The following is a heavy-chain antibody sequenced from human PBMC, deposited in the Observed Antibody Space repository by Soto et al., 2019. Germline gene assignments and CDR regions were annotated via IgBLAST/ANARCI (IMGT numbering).Heavy chain of an antibody. D-gene: IGHD1-7*01. Sequence: AETLSLTCTVSGVSISSYDLSWIRQPPGKALEWVGYIYSSGSTNYNPSSKSSATISLDTTKNQFSLKMSSVTAADTAVYYCARDQPCYVGNCLDYWGQGTLVTVSS. J-gene: IGHJ4*02. V-gene: IGHV4-59*01. CDR2: IYSSGST. CDR3: ARDQPCYVGNCLDY. CDR1: GVSISSYD.